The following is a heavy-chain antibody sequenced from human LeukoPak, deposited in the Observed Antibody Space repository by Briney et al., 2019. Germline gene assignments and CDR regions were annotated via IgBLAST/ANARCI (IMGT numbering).Heavy chain of an antibody. Sequence: HPGRSLRLSCAASGFTFSSYAMHWVRQAPGKGLEWVAVISYDGSNKYYADSVKGRFTISRDNSKNTLYLQMNSLRAEDTAVYYCARVPYGYTGDYWGQGTLVTVPS. D-gene: IGHD5-18*01. CDR3: ARVPYGYTGDY. CDR1: GFTFSSYA. J-gene: IGHJ4*02. V-gene: IGHV3-30*04. CDR2: ISYDGSNK.